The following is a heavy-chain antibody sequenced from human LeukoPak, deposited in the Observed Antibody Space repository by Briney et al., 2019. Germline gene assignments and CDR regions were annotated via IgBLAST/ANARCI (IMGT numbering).Heavy chain of an antibody. CDR2: ISSSGSYI. CDR3: ARGSGVQVWSSLDY. Sequence: PGGSLRLSCAASGFTFSSYSINWVRLAPGKGLEGVSSISSSGSYIYYADSVKGRFTISRDNAKNSLNMQMNSLRAEDTAVYYCARGSGVQVWSSLDYWGQGTLVTVSS. D-gene: IGHD5-18*01. V-gene: IGHV3-21*01. CDR1: GFTFSSYS. J-gene: IGHJ4*02.